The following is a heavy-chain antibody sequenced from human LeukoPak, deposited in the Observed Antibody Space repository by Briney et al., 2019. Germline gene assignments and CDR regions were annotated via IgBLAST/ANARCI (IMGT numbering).Heavy chain of an antibody. V-gene: IGHV4-34*01. D-gene: IGHD3-3*01. CDR3: ARAYYDFWSGYFNWFDP. J-gene: IGHJ5*02. Sequence: SETLSLTCAVYGGSFSGYYWSWIRQPPGKGLEWIGEINHSGSTNYNPSLKSRVTISVDTSKNHFSLKLSSVTAADTAVYYCARAYYDFWSGYFNWFDPWGQGTLVTVSS. CDR2: INHSGST. CDR1: GGSFSGYY.